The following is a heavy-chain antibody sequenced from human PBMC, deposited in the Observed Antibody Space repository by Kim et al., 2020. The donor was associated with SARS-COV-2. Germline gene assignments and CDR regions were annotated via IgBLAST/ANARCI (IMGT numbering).Heavy chain of an antibody. Sequence: YDADSVKGRFTTSRDNAKNSLYRQMNSLRDEDTSVYYGARVPISNGVTRDWGQGTLVTVSS. CDR3: ARVPISNGVTRD. D-gene: IGHD2-8*01. J-gene: IGHJ4*02. V-gene: IGHV3-48*02.